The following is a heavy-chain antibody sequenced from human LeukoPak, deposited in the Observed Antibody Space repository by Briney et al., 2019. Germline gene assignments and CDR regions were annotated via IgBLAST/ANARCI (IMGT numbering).Heavy chain of an antibody. CDR1: GYTFTSYG. V-gene: IGHV1-18*01. CDR2: ISAYNGNT. J-gene: IGHJ4*02. D-gene: IGHD5-24*01. CDR3: ARGAERWLQSPVDY. Sequence: ASVKVSCKASGYTFTSYGISWVRRAPGQGLEWMGRISAYNGNTNYAQKLLGRVTMTTDTSTSTAYMELRSLRSDDTAVYYCARGAERWLQSPVDYWGQGTLVTVSS.